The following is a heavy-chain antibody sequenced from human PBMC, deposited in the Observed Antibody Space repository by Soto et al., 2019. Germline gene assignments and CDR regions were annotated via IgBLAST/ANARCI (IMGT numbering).Heavy chain of an antibody. CDR3: ARQKYSSAWYSLDF. Sequence: ASVKVSCKASGYTFTNYGSSWARQAPGQGLEWMGWISAYNTNTIYAQNFQGRVTMTADTSTSTAYMELRSLRSDDTAIYYCARQKYSSAWYSLDFSGQGALVTVSS. CDR1: GYTFTNYG. D-gene: IGHD6-19*01. CDR2: ISAYNTNT. V-gene: IGHV1-18*01. J-gene: IGHJ4*02.